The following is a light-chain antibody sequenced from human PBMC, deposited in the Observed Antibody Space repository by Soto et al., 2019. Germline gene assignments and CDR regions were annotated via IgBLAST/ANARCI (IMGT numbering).Light chain of an antibody. CDR1: QSVSSY. V-gene: IGKV3-11*01. J-gene: IGKJ3*01. CDR3: QQRSNWPPT. CDR2: DAS. Sequence: EIVLTQSPATLSWSPVERATLSCRASQSVSSYLAWYQQKPGQAPRLLIYDASNRATGIPARFSGRGSATAFTLTISSLELEDFAVYYCQQRSNWPPTFGPGTKVDIK.